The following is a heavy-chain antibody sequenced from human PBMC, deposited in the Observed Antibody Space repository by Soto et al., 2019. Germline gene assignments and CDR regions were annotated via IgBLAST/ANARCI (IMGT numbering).Heavy chain of an antibody. J-gene: IGHJ4*02. CDR1: GGSISSYY. CDR3: ARENYASSGAPFLDY. D-gene: IGHD3-22*01. V-gene: IGHV4-59*01. CDR2: ISYSGNT. Sequence: SETLSLTCSVSGGSISSYYWTWIRQPPGRGLEYIGYISYSGNTYYNPSLRGRVTISLDTSKDQFSLQLSSVTAADMAVYYCARENYASSGAPFLDYWGQGTLVTVSS.